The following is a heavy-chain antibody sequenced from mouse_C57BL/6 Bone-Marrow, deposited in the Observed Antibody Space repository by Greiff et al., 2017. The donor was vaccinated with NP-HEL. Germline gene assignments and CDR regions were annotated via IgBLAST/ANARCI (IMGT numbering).Heavy chain of an antibody. Sequence: QVQLKESGAELARPGASVKLSCKASGYTFTSYGISWVKQRTGQGLEWIGEIYPRSGNTYYNEKFKGKAKLTADKSSSTGYMELRSLTSEDSAVYFCARGTTVSYWYFDVWGTGTTVTVSS. CDR3: ARGTTVSYWYFDV. CDR1: GYTFTSYG. D-gene: IGHD1-1*01. V-gene: IGHV1-81*01. CDR2: IYPRSGNT. J-gene: IGHJ1*03.